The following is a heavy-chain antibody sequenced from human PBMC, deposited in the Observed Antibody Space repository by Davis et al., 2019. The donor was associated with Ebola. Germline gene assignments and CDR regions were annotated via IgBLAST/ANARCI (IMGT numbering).Heavy chain of an antibody. CDR2: ISGSGGST. CDR1: GFTFGTYA. V-gene: IGHV3-21*01. D-gene: IGHD2-2*01. CDR3: ARDWEDIVVVPAAGRSFDI. J-gene: IGHJ3*02. Sequence: GGSLRLSCTASGFTFGTYAMSWVRQAPGKGLEWVSTISGSGGSTYYADSVKGRFTISRDNAKNSLYLQMNSLRDEDTAVYYCARDWEDIVVVPAAGRSFDIWGQGTMVTVSS.